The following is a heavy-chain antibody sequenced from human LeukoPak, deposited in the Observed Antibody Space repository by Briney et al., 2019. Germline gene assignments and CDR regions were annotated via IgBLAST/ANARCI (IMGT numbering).Heavy chain of an antibody. CDR1: GYTFTELS. D-gene: IGHD5-12*01. CDR2: FDPEDGET. Sequence: ASVKVSCKVSGYTFTELSMHWVRQAPGKGLEWMGGFDPEDGETIYAQKFQGRVTMTEDTSTDTAYMELSSLRSEDTAVYYCATPLDSGYDLYAFDYWGQGTLVTVSS. CDR3: ATPLDSGYDLYAFDY. V-gene: IGHV1-24*01. J-gene: IGHJ4*02.